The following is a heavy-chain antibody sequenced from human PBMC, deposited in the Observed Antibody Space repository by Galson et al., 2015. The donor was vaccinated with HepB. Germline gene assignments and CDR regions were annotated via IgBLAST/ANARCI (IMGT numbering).Heavy chain of an antibody. Sequence: SLRLSCAASGFIYGSYMMSCVRQAPGKGLEAGSSIPAAGGNTFYADSVNGRCTIPRDNSKNTLHLDRNRLRAEDTAVYYCANLLRELIVGATNVRREVDYWGQGTLVTVSS. CDR3: ANLLRELIVGATNVRREVDY. V-gene: IGHV3-23*01. J-gene: IGHJ4*02. D-gene: IGHD1-26*01. CDR2: IPAAGGNT. CDR1: GFIYGSYM.